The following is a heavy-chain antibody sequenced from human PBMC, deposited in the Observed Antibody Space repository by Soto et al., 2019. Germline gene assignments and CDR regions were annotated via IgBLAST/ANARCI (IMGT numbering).Heavy chain of an antibody. CDR1: GFPFSSYA. CDR3: ARRTWRGRADY. D-gene: IGHD3-3*01. J-gene: IGHJ4*02. V-gene: IGHV3-23*01. CDR2: IGGSGGDT. Sequence: LRLSCAASGFPFSSYAMSWVRHAPGKGLEWVSGIGGSGGDTFYADSVKGRFTVSRDNAENTLYLQLNSLRVEDSAIYYCARRTWRGRADYWGQGILVTVSS.